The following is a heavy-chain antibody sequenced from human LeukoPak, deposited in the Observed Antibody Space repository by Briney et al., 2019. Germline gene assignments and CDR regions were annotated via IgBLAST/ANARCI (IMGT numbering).Heavy chain of an antibody. CDR1: GFTFSSYS. Sequence: PGGSLRLSCTASGFTFSSYSMNWVRQAPGKGLEWVSYISSSSSTIYYADSVKGRFTISRDNAKNSLYLQMNSLRAEDTAVYYCASDMAEIVGATSDFDIWGQGTMVTVSS. V-gene: IGHV3-48*04. D-gene: IGHD1-26*01. CDR2: ISSSSSTI. J-gene: IGHJ3*02. CDR3: ASDMAEIVGATSDFDI.